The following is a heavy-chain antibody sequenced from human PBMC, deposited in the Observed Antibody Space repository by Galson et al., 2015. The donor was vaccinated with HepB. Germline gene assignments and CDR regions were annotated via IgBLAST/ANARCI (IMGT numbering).Heavy chain of an antibody. J-gene: IGHJ4*02. CDR3: ARDHGGTTGTTPGGFDY. CDR1: GFTFSSYA. Sequence: SLRLSCAASGFTFSSYAMHWVRQAPGKGLEWVAVISYDGSNKYYADSVKGRFTISRDNSKNTLYLQMNSLRAEDTAVYYCARDHGGTTGTTPGGFDYWGQGTLVTVSS. V-gene: IGHV3-30-3*01. CDR2: ISYDGSNK. D-gene: IGHD1-1*01.